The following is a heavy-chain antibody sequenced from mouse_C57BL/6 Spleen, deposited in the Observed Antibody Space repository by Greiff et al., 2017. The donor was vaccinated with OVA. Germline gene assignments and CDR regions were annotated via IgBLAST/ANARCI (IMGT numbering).Heavy chain of an antibody. CDR2: IRLKSDNYAT. CDR3: TGQGQGDY. Sequence: EVKLMESGGGLVQPGGSMKLSCVASGFTFSNYWMNWVRQSPEKGLEWVAQIRLKSDNYATHYAESVKGRFTISRDDSKSSVYLQMNNLRAEDTGIYYCTGQGQGDYWGQGTTLTVSS. D-gene: IGHD3-3*01. J-gene: IGHJ2*01. V-gene: IGHV6-3*01. CDR1: GFTFSNYW.